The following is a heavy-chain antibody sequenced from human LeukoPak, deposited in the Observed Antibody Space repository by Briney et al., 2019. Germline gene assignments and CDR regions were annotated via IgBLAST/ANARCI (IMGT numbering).Heavy chain of an antibody. J-gene: IGHJ4*02. CDR3: ARVTETFYDDSSGYHFDY. CDR1: GGSITTSSSY. Sequence: SETLSLTCSVSGGSITTSSSYWGWIRQPPGKGLEWIGSIYYSGSTYYNPSLKSRVTISVDTSRKDFSLNLTPVTAADTAIYYCARVTETFYDDSSGYHFDYWGQGTLVTVSS. CDR2: IYYSGST. V-gene: IGHV4-39*07. D-gene: IGHD3-22*01.